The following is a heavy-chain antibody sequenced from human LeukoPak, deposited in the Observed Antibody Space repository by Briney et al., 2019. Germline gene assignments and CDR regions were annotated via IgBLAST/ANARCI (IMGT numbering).Heavy chain of an antibody. D-gene: IGHD6-13*01. Sequence: SSETLSLTCTVSGGSISSYYWSWIRQPPGKGLEWIGYIYYSGSTNYNPSLKSRVTISVDTSKNQFSLKLSSVTAADTAVYYCARGIAAAGTGYWGQGTLVTVSS. CDR2: IYYSGST. CDR1: GGSISSYY. J-gene: IGHJ4*02. V-gene: IGHV4-59*01. CDR3: ARGIAAAGTGY.